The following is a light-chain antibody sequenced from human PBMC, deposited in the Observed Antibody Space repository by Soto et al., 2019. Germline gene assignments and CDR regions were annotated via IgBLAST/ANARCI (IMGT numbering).Light chain of an antibody. J-gene: IGKJ1*01. Sequence: EIVLTQSPATLSLSPGERATLSCRASQSISSSLAWYQQKPGQAPSLLIYDASSRTTGFPARFSGSGSGKDFTLTIGRLEPEDFAVYYCQQRSELTRRFGKGTKVKI. V-gene: IGKV3-11*01. CDR1: QSISSS. CDR2: DAS. CDR3: QQRSELTRR.